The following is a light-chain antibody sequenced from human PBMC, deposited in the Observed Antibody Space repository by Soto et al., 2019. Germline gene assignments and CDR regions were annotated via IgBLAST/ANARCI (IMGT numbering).Light chain of an antibody. CDR1: SGHRSYA. J-gene: IGLJ2*01. CDR3: QTSGTGVVV. V-gene: IGLV4-69*01. Sequence: QSVLTQTHSASASLGASVKLTCTLSSGHRSYAIAWHQQQPEKGPRYSMKLNSDGSLSKWDGIPDRSSGSSSGAERYLTISSLQSADEADEYCQTSGTGVVVFGGGTTLTVL. CDR2: LNSDGSL.